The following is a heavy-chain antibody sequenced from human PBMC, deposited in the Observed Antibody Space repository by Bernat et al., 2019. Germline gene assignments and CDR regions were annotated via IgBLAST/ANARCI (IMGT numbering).Heavy chain of an antibody. Sequence: EVQLLESGGGLVQPGGSLRLSCAASGFTFSSYAMSWVRQAPGKGLEWVSGLSGSGVSTYYADSVKGRFTISRDNSKNTLYLQMNSLRAEDTAVYYCAKGLVVTLIECFDYWGQGTLVTVSS. D-gene: IGHD2-21*02. CDR3: AKGLVVTLIECFDY. V-gene: IGHV3-23*01. J-gene: IGHJ4*02. CDR2: LSGSGVST. CDR1: GFTFSSYA.